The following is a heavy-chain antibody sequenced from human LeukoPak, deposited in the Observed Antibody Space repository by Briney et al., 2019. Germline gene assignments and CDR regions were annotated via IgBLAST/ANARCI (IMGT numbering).Heavy chain of an antibody. Sequence: ASVKVSCKASGYTFTSYAMHWVRQAPGQRLEWMGWINAGNGNTKYSQKFQGRVTITRHTSAGTAYMELSSLRSEDTAVYYCARMVVSAMVRGVSPHNWFEPGGQGTVVSVSS. D-gene: IGHD3-10*01. CDR3: ARMVVSAMVRGVSPHNWFEP. CDR1: GYTFTSYA. V-gene: IGHV1-3*01. CDR2: INAGNGNT. J-gene: IGHJ5*02.